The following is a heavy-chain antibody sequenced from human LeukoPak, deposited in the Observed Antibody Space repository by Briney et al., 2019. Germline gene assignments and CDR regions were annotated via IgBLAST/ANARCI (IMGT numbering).Heavy chain of an antibody. CDR3: ARVYRWLHPNDAFDI. J-gene: IGHJ3*02. CDR2: ITPNSGGT. CDR1: GYTFTGYY. V-gene: IGHV1-2*02. D-gene: IGHD5-12*01. Sequence: ASVKVSCKASGYTFTGYYMHWVRQAPGQGLEWMGWITPNSGGTNYAQKFQGRVTMTSDTSISTAYMELSRLRSNVTAVYYCARVYRWLHPNDAFDIWGQGTMVTVSS.